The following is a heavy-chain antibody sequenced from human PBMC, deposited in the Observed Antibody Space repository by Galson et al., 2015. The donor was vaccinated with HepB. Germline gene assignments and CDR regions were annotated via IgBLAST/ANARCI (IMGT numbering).Heavy chain of an antibody. D-gene: IGHD3-22*01. Sequence: SLRLSCAASGFTFSGYAMGWVRQAPGKGLEWVSAISGSGGSTYYADSVKGRFTISRDNSKNTLYLQVNSLRAEDTAVYYCAKLRLSPISGYYFDYWGQGTLVTVSS. J-gene: IGHJ4*02. V-gene: IGHV3-23*01. CDR3: AKLRLSPISGYYFDY. CDR2: ISGSGGST. CDR1: GFTFSGYA.